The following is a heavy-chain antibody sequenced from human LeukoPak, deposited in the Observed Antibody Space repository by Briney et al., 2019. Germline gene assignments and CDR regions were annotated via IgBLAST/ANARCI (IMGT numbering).Heavy chain of an antibody. D-gene: IGHD3-3*01. CDR1: GGSISSGGYS. CDR3: ARKEWVPYYFDY. CDR2: IYHSGST. Sequence: SETLSLTCAVSGGSISSGGYSWSWIRQPPGKGLEWIGYIYHSGSTYYNPSLKSRVTISVDRSKNQFSLKLTSVTAADTAVYYCARKEWVPYYFDYWAQGTLVTVSS. V-gene: IGHV4-30-2*02. J-gene: IGHJ4*02.